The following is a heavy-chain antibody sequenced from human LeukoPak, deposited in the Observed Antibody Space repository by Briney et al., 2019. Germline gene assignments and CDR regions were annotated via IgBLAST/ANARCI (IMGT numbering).Heavy chain of an antibody. CDR1: GFTFSNYW. Sequence: GGSLRLSCAASGFTFSNYWMHWVRQAQGKGLVWVSLINSDGSSTIYADSVKGRFTISRDNAKNTLYLQMNSLRAEDTAVYYCARGLTIFGVVNDAFDIWGQGTMVTVSS. CDR2: INSDGSST. CDR3: ARGLTIFGVVNDAFDI. D-gene: IGHD3-3*01. J-gene: IGHJ3*02. V-gene: IGHV3-74*01.